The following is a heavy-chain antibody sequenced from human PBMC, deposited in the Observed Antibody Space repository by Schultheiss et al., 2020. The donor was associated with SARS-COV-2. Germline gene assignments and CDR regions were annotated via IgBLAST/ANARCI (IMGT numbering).Heavy chain of an antibody. D-gene: IGHD3-22*01. CDR2: INPSGGST. CDR1: GYTFTSYH. V-gene: IGHV1-46*04. J-gene: IGHJ4*02. Sequence: ASVKVSCKASGYTFTSYHMHWVRQAPGQGLEWMGIINPSGGSTTYAQKLQGRVTITRDTSASTAYMELSSLRSEDTAVYYCANHYYYDSSGYFGWGQGTLVTVSS. CDR3: ANHYYYDSSGYFG.